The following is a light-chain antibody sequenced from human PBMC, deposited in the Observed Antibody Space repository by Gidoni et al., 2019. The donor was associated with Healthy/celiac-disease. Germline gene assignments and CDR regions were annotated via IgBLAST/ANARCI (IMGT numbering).Light chain of an antibody. J-gene: IGKJ3*01. CDR3: QQSYSTPLT. Sequence: DIQMTQSPSSLSASVGDRVTITCRASQSISSYLNGYQQKPGKAPKLLIYAASILQSGVPSRFSGSGSGTDFTLTISSLQPEDFATYYCQQSYSTPLTFGPGTKVDIK. CDR2: AAS. V-gene: IGKV1-39*01. CDR1: QSISSY.